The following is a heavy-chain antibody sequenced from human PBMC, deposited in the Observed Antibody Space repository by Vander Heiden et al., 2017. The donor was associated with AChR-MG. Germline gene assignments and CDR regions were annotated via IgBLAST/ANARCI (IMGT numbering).Heavy chain of an antibody. J-gene: IGHJ4*02. Sequence: QVRLVKFGPGVEKPGASVKVSCKASAGTFSSYAVNWVRQAPGQGLEWMGGIIPVFKTTNYAQKFQGRVTITADESTSTAHMELSRLRSEDTAVYYCARDRPEYNVAYQMDHWGQGTLVTVS. D-gene: IGHD1-1*01. CDR1: AGTFSSYA. V-gene: IGHV1-69*01. CDR3: ARDRPEYNVAYQMDH. CDR2: IIPVFKTT.